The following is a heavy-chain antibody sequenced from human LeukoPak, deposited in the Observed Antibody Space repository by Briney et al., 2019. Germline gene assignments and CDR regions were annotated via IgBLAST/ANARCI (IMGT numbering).Heavy chain of an antibody. Sequence: ASVKVSCKASGHTFTSYGISWVRQAPGQGLEWMGWISAYNGNTNYAQKLQGRVTMTTDTSTSTAYMELRSLGSDDTAVYYCARDQTLGVVNIWGQGALVTVSS. D-gene: IGHD3-3*01. CDR3: ARDQTLGVVNI. CDR2: ISAYNGNT. CDR1: GHTFTSYG. V-gene: IGHV1-18*01. J-gene: IGHJ4*02.